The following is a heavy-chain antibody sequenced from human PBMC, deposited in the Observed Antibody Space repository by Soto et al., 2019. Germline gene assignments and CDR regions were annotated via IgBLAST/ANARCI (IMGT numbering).Heavy chain of an antibody. CDR2: ISGSGGST. J-gene: IGHJ6*02. D-gene: IGHD3-3*01. CDR1: GFTFSSYA. CDR3: AKAGGQYYDFWSGYYKVSPNYYYYGMDV. Sequence: PGGSLRLSCAASGFTFSSYAMSWVRQAPGKGLEWVSAISGSGGSTYYADSVKGRFTISRDNSKNTLYLQMNSLRAEDTAVYYRAKAGGQYYDFWSGYYKVSPNYYYYGMDVWGQGTTVTVSS. V-gene: IGHV3-23*01.